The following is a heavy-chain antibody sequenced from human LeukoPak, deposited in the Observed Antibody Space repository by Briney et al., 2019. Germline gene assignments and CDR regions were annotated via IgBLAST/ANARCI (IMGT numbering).Heavy chain of an antibody. D-gene: IGHD2-21*02. CDR1: GFTFSDYY. CDR3: VRGEEIVVVTAIGY. CDR2: ISSSSTYT. Sequence: GGSLRLSCAASGFTFSDYYMSWIRQAPGKGLEWLSYISSSSTYTKYADSVKGRFTISRDNAKNSLYLQINSLRAEDTAVYYCVRGEEIVVVTAIGYWGQGTLVTVSS. V-gene: IGHV3-11*05. J-gene: IGHJ4*02.